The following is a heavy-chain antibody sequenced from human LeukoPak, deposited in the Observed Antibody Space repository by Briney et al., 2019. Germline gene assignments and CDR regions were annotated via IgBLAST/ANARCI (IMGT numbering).Heavy chain of an antibody. V-gene: IGHV3-11*03. CDR2: ISSSSSNT. D-gene: IGHD1-26*01. Sequence: GGSLRLSCAASGFTFSDYYMTWIRQAPGKGLEWVSYISSSSSNTNYGDSVKGRFTISRDNATNSLYLQMNSLRAEDTAVYYCAAAVVGGGVDYWGQGTLVTVSS. J-gene: IGHJ4*02. CDR1: GFTFSDYY. CDR3: AAAVVGGGVDY.